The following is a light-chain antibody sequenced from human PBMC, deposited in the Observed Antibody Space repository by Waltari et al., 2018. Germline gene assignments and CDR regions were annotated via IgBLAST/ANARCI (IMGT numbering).Light chain of an antibody. J-gene: IGLJ2*01. V-gene: IGLV1-40*01. CDR1: RSNIGAGYA. CDR3: QAYDSSLSAWV. CDR2: GDS. Sequence: SVLTQPPSVSGDPGQRVTISCPGNRSNIGAGYAVHRYQQLPGTVPKLLLFGDSFRPAGVLDRFSGSKSGTSASLAITGLQADDEAVYYCQAYDSSLSAWVFGAGTELTVL.